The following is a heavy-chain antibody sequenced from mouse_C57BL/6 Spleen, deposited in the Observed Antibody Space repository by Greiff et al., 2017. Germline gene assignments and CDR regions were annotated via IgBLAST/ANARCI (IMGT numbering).Heavy chain of an antibody. CDR3: TSENYGNAVQFAY. CDR1: GYTFTDYE. CDR2: IDPDTGGT. J-gene: IGHJ3*01. D-gene: IGHD2-1*01. Sequence: QVQLQQSGAELVRPGASVTLSCKASGYTFTDYEMHWVKPTPVHGLEWIGAIDPDTGGTAYNQTFKGKAILPADQSSSTAYMELRSLTSADSAVYYGTSENYGNAVQFAYWGQGTTLTVSA. V-gene: IGHV1-15*01.